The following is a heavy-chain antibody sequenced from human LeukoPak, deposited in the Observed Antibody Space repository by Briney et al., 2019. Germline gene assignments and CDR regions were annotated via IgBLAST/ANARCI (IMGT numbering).Heavy chain of an antibody. CDR3: ARVMVRGVILNWFDP. CDR1: GFTFSSYS. D-gene: IGHD3-10*01. V-gene: IGHV3-21*01. CDR2: ISSSSSYI. Sequence: GGSLRLSCAASGFTFSSYSMNWVRRAPGKGLEWVSSISSSSSYIYYADSVKGRFTISRDNAKNSLYLQMNSLRAEDTAVYYCARVMVRGVILNWFDPWGQGTLVTVSS. J-gene: IGHJ5*02.